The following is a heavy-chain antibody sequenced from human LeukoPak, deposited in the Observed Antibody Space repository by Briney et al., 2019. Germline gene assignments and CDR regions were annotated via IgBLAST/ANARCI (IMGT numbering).Heavy chain of an antibody. D-gene: IGHD4-17*01. Sequence: PSETLSPTCTVSGGSISSYYWSWIRQPPGKGLEWIGYIYYSGMTNYNPSLKSRVTISLDTSKNQFSLKLSSVTAADTAVYYCASADYDDYYIDFWGQGTLVTVSS. CDR3: ASADYDDYYIDF. V-gene: IGHV4-59*01. J-gene: IGHJ4*02. CDR1: GGSISSYY. CDR2: IYYSGMT.